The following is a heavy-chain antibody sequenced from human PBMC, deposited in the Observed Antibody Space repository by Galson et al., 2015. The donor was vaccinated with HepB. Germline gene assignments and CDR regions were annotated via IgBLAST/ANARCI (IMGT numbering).Heavy chain of an antibody. CDR2: ISGSGGST. V-gene: IGHV3-23*01. Sequence: SLRLSCAASGFTFSSYAMSWVRQAPGKGLEWVSAISGSGGSTYYADSVKGRFTISRDNSKNTLYLQMNSLRAEDTAVYYCAKRGYEPVYYYYYMDVWGKGTTVTVSS. CDR3: AKRGYEPVYYYYYMDV. CDR1: GFTFSSYA. J-gene: IGHJ6*03. D-gene: IGHD3-16*01.